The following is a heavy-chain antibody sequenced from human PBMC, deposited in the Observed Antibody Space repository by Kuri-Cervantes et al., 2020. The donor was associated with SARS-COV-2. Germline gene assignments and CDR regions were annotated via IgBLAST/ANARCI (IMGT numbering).Heavy chain of an antibody. Sequence: ESLKISCAVSGVAVTGGTYYWAWIRQPAGKGLEWIGHFDISGSPTYNPSLKSRVTISVDTSKNQFSLKLSSVTAADTAVYYCARVSYDILTGYYLSPTFDYWGRGTLVTVSS. D-gene: IGHD3-9*01. CDR3: ARVSYDILTGYYLSPTFDY. CDR1: GVAVTGGTYY. V-gene: IGHV4-61*10. J-gene: IGHJ4*02. CDR2: FDISGSP.